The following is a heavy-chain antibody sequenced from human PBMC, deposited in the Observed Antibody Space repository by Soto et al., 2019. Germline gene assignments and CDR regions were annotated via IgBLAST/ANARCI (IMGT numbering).Heavy chain of an antibody. Sequence: PLSLTWAVPGARISSGGYHWSWIRQPPGKGLEWIGYIYHSGSTYYNPSLKSQVTISVDRSKNQFSLKLSSVTAADTAVYYCAIAGPPLSRGEYFHHWGQGTLVT. CDR1: GARISSGGYH. V-gene: IGHV4-30-2*01. D-gene: IGHD3-16*02. CDR2: IYHSGST. CDR3: AIAGPPLSRGEYFHH. J-gene: IGHJ1*01.